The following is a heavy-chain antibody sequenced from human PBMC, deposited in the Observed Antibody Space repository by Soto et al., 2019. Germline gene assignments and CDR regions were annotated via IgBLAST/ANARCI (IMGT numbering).Heavy chain of an antibody. D-gene: IGHD6-19*01. CDR2: ISYDGSKK. CDR3: VRDRVVAGIGEVDY. Sequence: QVQLEESGGGVVQPGRSLRLSCAASGFTFSSHAMHWVRQAPGKGLEWVAVISYDGSKKYYADSVKGRFTISRGNSKNTLHLQMDSLRPEDTAVYHCVRDRVVAGIGEVDYWGQGTLVTVSS. J-gene: IGHJ4*02. V-gene: IGHV3-30-3*01. CDR1: GFTFSSHA.